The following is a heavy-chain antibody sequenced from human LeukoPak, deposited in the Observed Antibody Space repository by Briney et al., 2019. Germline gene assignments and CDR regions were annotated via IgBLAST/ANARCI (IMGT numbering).Heavy chain of an antibody. CDR2: ISWNSGSI. CDR3: AKDIGYSSSGIDY. Sequence: GRSLRLSCAASGFTFDDYAMHWVRQAPGKGLEWVSGISWNSGSIGYADSVKGRFTISRDNAKNSLYLQMSSLRAEDTALYYCAKDIGYSSSGIDYWGQGTLVTVSS. D-gene: IGHD6-6*01. CDR1: GFTFDDYA. V-gene: IGHV3-9*01. J-gene: IGHJ4*02.